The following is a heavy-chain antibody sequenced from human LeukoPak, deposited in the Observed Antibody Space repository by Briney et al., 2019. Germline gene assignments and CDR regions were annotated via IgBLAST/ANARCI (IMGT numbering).Heavy chain of an antibody. Sequence: SVKVSCKASGGTFSSYAISWVRQAPGQGLEWMGRIIPIFGTANYAQKFQGRVTITTDESTSTAYMELSRLRSDDTAVYYCARTLYYDFWMFDYWGQGTLVTVSS. CDR1: GGTFSSYA. CDR3: ARTLYYDFWMFDY. V-gene: IGHV1-69*05. CDR2: IIPIFGTA. D-gene: IGHD3-3*01. J-gene: IGHJ4*02.